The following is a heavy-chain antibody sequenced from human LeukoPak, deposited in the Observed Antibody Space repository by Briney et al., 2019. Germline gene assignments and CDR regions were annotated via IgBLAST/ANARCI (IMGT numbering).Heavy chain of an antibody. CDR1: GGSISNYY. J-gene: IGHJ3*02. Sequence: SETLSLTCTVSGGSISNYYWSWIRQPPGKGLEWIGYIYYSGSTSYNPSLKSRVTISVDTSKNQFSLKLSPVTAADTAVYYCARHRFPPHAFDIWGQGTMVTVSS. CDR2: IYYSGST. V-gene: IGHV4-59*08. CDR3: ARHRFPPHAFDI.